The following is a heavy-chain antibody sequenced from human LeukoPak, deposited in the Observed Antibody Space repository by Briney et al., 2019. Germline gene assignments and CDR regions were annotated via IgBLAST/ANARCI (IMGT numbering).Heavy chain of an antibody. CDR1: GGSITSSSYS. V-gene: IGHV4-39*07. CDR3: ARVRWLQLGHFYY. D-gene: IGHD5-24*01. J-gene: IGHJ4*02. CDR2: MSYSGST. Sequence: SETLSLTCTVSGGSITSSSYSWGWIRQPPGKGLEWIASMSYSGSTYYNPSLKSRVTISVDTSRNQFSLKLSSVTAADTAVYYCARVRWLQLGHFYYWGQGSLVTVSS.